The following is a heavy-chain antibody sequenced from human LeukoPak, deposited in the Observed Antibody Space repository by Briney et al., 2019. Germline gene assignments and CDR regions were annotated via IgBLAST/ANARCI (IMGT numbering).Heavy chain of an antibody. CDR3: AREATYTLTLGV. D-gene: IGHD4-17*01. CDR1: GFTFSSYA. CDR2: ISYDGKNE. V-gene: IGHV3-30*04. Sequence: GGSLRLSCAASGFTFSSYAMHWVRQAPGKGLEWVALISYDGKNENYADSVKSRFTNSRDNSKNTVYLQMNSLRPEDTAVYYCAREATYTLTLGVWGQGTLVTVSS. J-gene: IGHJ4*02.